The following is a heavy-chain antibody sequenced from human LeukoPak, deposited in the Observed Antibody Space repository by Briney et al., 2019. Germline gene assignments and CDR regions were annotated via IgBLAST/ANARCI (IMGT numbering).Heavy chain of an antibody. CDR1: GGSFSGYY. D-gene: IGHD3-22*01. CDR3: ARQITMIVDTSRDAFDI. J-gene: IGHJ3*02. CDR2: INHSGST. Sequence: SETLSLTCAVYGGSFSGYYWSWIRQPPGKGLEWIGEINHSGSTNYNPSLKSRVTISADTSKNQFSLKLSSVTAADTAVYYCARQITMIVDTSRDAFDIWGQGTMVTVSS. V-gene: IGHV4-34*01.